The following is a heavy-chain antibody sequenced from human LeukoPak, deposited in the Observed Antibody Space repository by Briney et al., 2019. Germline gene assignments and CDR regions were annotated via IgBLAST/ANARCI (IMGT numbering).Heavy chain of an antibody. D-gene: IGHD3-10*01. Sequence: ASVKVSCKVSGYTLTELSMHWVRQAPGEGLEWMGGFDPEDGETIYAQKFQGRVTMTEDTSTDTAYMELSSLRSEDTAVYYCATDGRAYYYGSGTRGGVDVWGKGTTVTVPS. CDR1: GYTLTELS. J-gene: IGHJ6*04. V-gene: IGHV1-24*01. CDR3: ATDGRAYYYGSGTRGGVDV. CDR2: FDPEDGET.